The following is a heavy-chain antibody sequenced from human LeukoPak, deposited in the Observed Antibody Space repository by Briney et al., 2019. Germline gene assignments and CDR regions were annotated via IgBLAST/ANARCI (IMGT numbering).Heavy chain of an antibody. V-gene: IGHV4-34*01. CDR2: INHSGNT. D-gene: IGHD5-12*01. J-gene: IGHJ4*02. CDR3: ARTRGARYSGYQFDY. Sequence: SETLSLTCAVYGGSFSGYYWTWIRQPPGKGLEWIGEINHSGNTNYNPSLKSRVTISVDTSKNQVSLKLSSVTAADTAVYYCARTRGARYSGYQFDYWGQGTLVTVSS. CDR1: GGSFSGYY.